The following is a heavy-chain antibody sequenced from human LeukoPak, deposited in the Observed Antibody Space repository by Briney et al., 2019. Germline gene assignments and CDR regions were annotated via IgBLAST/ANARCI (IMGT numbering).Heavy chain of an antibody. CDR1: GFTFSSYG. Sequence: PGGSLRLSCAASGFTFSSYGMHWVRQAPGKGLEWVAVIWYDGSNKYYADSVKGRFTISRDNSKNTLYLQMNSLRAEDTAVYYLGRDSPPGGMDVWGQGTTVTVSS. V-gene: IGHV3-33*01. J-gene: IGHJ6*02. CDR2: IWYDGSNK. CDR3: GRDSPPGGMDV.